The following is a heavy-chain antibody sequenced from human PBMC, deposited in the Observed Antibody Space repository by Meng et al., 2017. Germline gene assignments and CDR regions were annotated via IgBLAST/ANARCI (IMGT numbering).Heavy chain of an antibody. CDR3: ARDEVDIVLMVYASLYGMDV. CDR2: IKQDGSET. V-gene: IGHV3-7*01. J-gene: IGHJ6*02. D-gene: IGHD2-8*01. Sequence: GESLKISCVASGFNFGRFWMSWVRQAPGKGLEWVANIKQDGSETFYVDSVKGRFAVSRDNAKNFLCLQMNSLGVADTAVYFCARDEVDIVLMVYASLYGMDVWGQGTTVTVSS. CDR1: GFNFGRFW.